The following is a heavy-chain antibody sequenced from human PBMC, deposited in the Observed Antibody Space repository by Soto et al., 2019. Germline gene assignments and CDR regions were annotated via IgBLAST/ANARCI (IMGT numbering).Heavy chain of an antibody. J-gene: IGHJ4*02. CDR3: AKDGAPRYCSRSSCHPAGAY. Sequence: GGSLRLSCAGSGFTFSNYGLHWVRQAPGKGLEWVAVISYDGSHKYYADSVKGRFTISRDNSNNMLYLQMDSLRAEDTAVYYCAKDGAPRYCSRSSCHPAGAYWGQGTLVTFSS. D-gene: IGHD2-15*01. CDR2: ISYDGSHK. CDR1: GFTFSNYG. V-gene: IGHV3-30*18.